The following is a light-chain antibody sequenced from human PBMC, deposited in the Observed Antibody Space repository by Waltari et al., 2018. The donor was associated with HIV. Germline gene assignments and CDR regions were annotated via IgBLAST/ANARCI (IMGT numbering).Light chain of an antibody. CDR1: NSDVGNSNL. CDR3: CSYASSTTYV. CDR2: EVN. V-gene: IGLV2-23*02. J-gene: IGLJ1*01. Sequence: QSALTQPASVSGSPGQSITIPCTGTNSDVGNSNLFSWYQQHPGKAPKLMIYEVNKRPSGISDRFSGSKSDNTASLTISGLQAEDEADYYCCSYASSTTYVFGTGTKITVL.